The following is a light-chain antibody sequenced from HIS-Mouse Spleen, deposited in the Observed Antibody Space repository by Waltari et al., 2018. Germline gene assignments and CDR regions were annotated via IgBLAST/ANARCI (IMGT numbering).Light chain of an antibody. J-gene: IGLJ2*01. Sequence: QSALTQPASVSGSPGQSITISCTGTSSDVGSYNLVSWYQQHPGKAPKLMIYEGSNRPSGVSHRFSGSKSGNTASLTISGLQAEDEADYYCSSYTSSSFNVVFGGGTKLTVL. V-gene: IGLV2-14*02. CDR1: SSDVGSYNL. CDR2: EGS. CDR3: SSYTSSSFNVV.